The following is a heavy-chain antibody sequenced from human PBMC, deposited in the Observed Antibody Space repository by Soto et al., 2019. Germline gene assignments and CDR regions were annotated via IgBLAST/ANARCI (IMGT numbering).Heavy chain of an antibody. V-gene: IGHV3-23*01. CDR3: ANIGADILTGL. D-gene: IGHD3-9*01. Sequence: AGESLKISCAASGFTFSSYAMSWVRQAPGKGLEWVSAISGSGGSTYYADSVKGRFTISRDNSKNTLYLQMNSLRAEDTAVYYCANIGADILTGLWGQGTLVTVS. CDR1: GFTFSSYA. CDR2: ISGSGGST. J-gene: IGHJ4*02.